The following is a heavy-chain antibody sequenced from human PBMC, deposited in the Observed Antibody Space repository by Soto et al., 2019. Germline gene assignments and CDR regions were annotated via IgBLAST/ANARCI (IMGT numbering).Heavy chain of an antibody. D-gene: IGHD3-16*01. CDR3: TSFGMANY. CDR1: GFTCSGCW. CDR2: IKPDGSEQ. Sequence: EVHLVESGGGLVQPGGSLRLSCAGSGFTCSGCWLSWVRQAPGRGLQWVANIKPDGSEQWYVDSVKGRFTISRDDAKNSMYLQMNSLSAEDTAIYYSTSFGMANYWGQGIRVTVSS. V-gene: IGHV3-7*05. J-gene: IGHJ4*02.